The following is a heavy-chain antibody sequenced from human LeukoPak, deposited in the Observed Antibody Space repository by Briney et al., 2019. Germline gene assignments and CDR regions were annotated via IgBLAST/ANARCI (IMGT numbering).Heavy chain of an antibody. D-gene: IGHD3-10*01. V-gene: IGHV4-59*01. J-gene: IGHJ6*02. CDR1: GGSISSYY. Sequence: SETLSLTCTVSGGSISSYYWSWIRQPPGKGLEWIGYIYYSGSTNYNPSLNSRVTISVDTSKNQFPLKLSSVTAADTAVYYCARVYGSGSYYVGPPDVWGQGTTVTVSS. CDR2: IYYSGST. CDR3: ARVYGSGSYYVGPPDV.